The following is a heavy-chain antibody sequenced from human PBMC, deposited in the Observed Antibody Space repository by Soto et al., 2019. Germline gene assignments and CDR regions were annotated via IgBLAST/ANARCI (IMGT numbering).Heavy chain of an antibody. V-gene: IGHV3-30*18. CDR2: ISYDGSNK. CDR3: AKSGRIAAAGTLPVDY. CDR1: GFTFSSYG. Sequence: VQLVESGGGVVQPGRSLRLSCAASGFTFSSYGMHWVRQAPGKGLEWVAVISYDGSNKYYADSVKGRFTISRDNSKNTLYLQMNSLRAEDTAVYYCAKSGRIAAAGTLPVDYWGQGTLVTVSS. D-gene: IGHD6-13*01. J-gene: IGHJ4*02.